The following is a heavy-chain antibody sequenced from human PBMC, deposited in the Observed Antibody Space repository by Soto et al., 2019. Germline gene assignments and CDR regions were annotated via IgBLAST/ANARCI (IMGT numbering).Heavy chain of an antibody. J-gene: IGHJ5*01. V-gene: IGHV4-59*08. D-gene: IGHD3-22*01. Sequence: SETLSLTCTVSGGSISSYYWSWIRQPPGKGLEWIGYIYYTGTTTYNPSIKSRVTISVDSSKNQFSLNLTSVSAADTAVYYCARLGGFYQSLDSWGQGTLVTISS. CDR3: ARLGGFYQSLDS. CDR2: IYYTGTT. CDR1: GGSISSYY.